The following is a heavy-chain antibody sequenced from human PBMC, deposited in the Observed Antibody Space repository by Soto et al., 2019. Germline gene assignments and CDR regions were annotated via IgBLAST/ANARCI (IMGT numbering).Heavy chain of an antibody. V-gene: IGHV3-74*01. D-gene: IGHD6-19*01. CDR3: ARDRGWSLFDY. J-gene: IGHJ4*02. CDR1: GFPLRSYW. CDR2: TNSDGSDT. Sequence: GGAPRLSCEAPGFPLRSYWMYWGPQAPGKGLVWVSRTNSDGSDTSYADSVKGRFTISRDNAKNTLYLQMNSLRAEDTAVYYCARDRGWSLFDYWGQGTLVTVSS.